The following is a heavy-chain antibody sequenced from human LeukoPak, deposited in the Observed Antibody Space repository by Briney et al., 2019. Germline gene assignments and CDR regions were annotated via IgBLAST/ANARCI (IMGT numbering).Heavy chain of an antibody. J-gene: IGHJ3*02. D-gene: IGHD3-22*01. Sequence: GGSLRLSCAASGFTFSSYSMNWVRQAPGKGLEWVAVIWYDGSNKYYADSVKGRFTISRDNSKNTLYLQMNSLRAEDTAVYYCARVAPEYYYDSSGILDAFDIWGQGTMVTVSS. CDR2: IWYDGSNK. V-gene: IGHV3-33*08. CDR1: GFTFSSYS. CDR3: ARVAPEYYYDSSGILDAFDI.